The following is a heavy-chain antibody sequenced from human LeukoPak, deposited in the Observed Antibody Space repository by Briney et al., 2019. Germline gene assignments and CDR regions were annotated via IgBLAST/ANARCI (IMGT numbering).Heavy chain of an antibody. D-gene: IGHD5-12*01. CDR2: INSDGSST. Sequence: PGGSLRLSCAASGFTFSSYWMHWVRQAPGKGLVWVSRINSDGSSTSYADSVKGRFTISRDNAKNTLYLQMNSLGAEDTAVYYCARDYRWGYSGSYFDYWGQGTLVTVSS. V-gene: IGHV3-74*01. CDR1: GFTFSSYW. J-gene: IGHJ4*02. CDR3: ARDYRWGYSGSYFDY.